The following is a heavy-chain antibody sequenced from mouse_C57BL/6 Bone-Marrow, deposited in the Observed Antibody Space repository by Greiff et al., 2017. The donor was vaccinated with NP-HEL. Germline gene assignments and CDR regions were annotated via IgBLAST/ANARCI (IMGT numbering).Heavy chain of an antibody. CDR2: IRNKANGYTT. CDR1: GFTFTAYY. CDR3: ARSIYYDYADDPFYAMDY. D-gene: IGHD2-4*01. Sequence: EVKVEESGGGLVQPGGSLSLSCAASGFTFTAYYMSWVRQPPGKALEWLVFIRNKANGYTTEYSASVKGRFTISRDNSQSILYLQMNALRAEDSATYYCARSIYYDYADDPFYAMDYWGQGTSVTVSS. J-gene: IGHJ4*01. V-gene: IGHV7-3*01.